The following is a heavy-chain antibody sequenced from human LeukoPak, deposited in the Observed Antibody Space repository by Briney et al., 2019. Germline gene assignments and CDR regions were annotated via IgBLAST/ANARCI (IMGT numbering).Heavy chain of an antibody. V-gene: IGHV1-69*06. Sequence: SETVSCKASGGTFSSYAISCVRQAPGHRLEWRGGIIAIFGTAHYAQKIPGTVTITADKSTSTEHMVPSSRRSEDTAVYYCGRVDRRQGTIRGGWFDP. CDR1: GGTFSSYA. CDR2: IIAIFGTA. J-gene: IGHJ5*02. CDR3: GRVDRRQGTIRGGWFDP. D-gene: IGHD3-16*01.